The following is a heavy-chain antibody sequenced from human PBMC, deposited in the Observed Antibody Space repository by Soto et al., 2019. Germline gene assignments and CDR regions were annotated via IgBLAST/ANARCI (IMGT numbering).Heavy chain of an antibody. Sequence: GGSLRLSCAASGFTFSSYSMNWVRQAPGKGLEWVSSISSSSSYIYYADSVKGRFTISRDNAKNSLYLQMNSLRAEDTAVYYCARTAPPYYDSSGYYHGGFDYWGQGTLVTVSS. J-gene: IGHJ4*02. V-gene: IGHV3-21*01. CDR1: GFTFSSYS. D-gene: IGHD3-22*01. CDR3: ARTAPPYYDSSGYYHGGFDY. CDR2: ISSSSSYI.